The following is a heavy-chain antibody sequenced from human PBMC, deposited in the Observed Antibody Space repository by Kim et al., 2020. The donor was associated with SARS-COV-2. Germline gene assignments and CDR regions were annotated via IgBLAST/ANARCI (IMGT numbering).Heavy chain of an antibody. V-gene: IGHV1-18*01. D-gene: IGHD3-3*01. CDR1: GYTFTSYG. J-gene: IGHJ6*02. CDR2: ISAYNGNT. CDR3: ARDWNRSKITIFGGGYYGMDV. Sequence: ASVKVSCKASGYTFTSYGISWVRQAPGQGLEWMGWISAYNGNTNYAQKLQGRVTMTTDTSTSTAYMELRSLRSDDTAVYYCARDWNRSKITIFGGGYYGMDVWGQGTTVTVSS.